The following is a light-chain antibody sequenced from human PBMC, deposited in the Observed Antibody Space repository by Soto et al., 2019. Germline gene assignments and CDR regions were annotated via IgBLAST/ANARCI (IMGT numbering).Light chain of an antibody. CDR3: ASWDDSLNGVV. J-gene: IGLJ2*01. CDR2: SNN. V-gene: IGLV1-44*01. Sequence: QSVLTQPPSASGTPGQRVTISCSGRSSNIGSNTVNWYQQLPGTAPKLLIYSNNQRPSGVPDRFSGSKSGPSASLAISGLQSEDEADYYCASWDDSLNGVVFGGVPKLTVL. CDR1: SSNIGSNT.